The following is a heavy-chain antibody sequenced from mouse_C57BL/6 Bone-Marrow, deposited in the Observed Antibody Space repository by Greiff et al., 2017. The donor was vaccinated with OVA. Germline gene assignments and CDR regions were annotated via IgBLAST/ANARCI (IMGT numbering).Heavy chain of an antibody. V-gene: IGHV5-2*01. CDR2: INSDGGST. CDR1: EYEFPSHD. CDR3: ASLPGYDFDY. D-gene: IGHD2-14*01. J-gene: IGHJ2*03. Sequence: EVKLMESGGGLVQPGESLKLSCESNEYEFPSHDMSWVRKTPEKRLELVAAINSDGGSTYYPDTMERRFIISRDNTKKTLYLQMSSLRSEDTALYDCASLPGYDFDYWGQGTSLTVSS.